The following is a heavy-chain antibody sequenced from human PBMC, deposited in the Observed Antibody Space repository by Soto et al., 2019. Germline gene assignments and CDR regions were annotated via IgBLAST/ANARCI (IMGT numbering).Heavy chain of an antibody. V-gene: IGHV4-31*03. CDR2: TLYSGRT. CDR1: DASMRPSGYY. J-gene: IGHJ4*02. CDR3: ARDAPPFDY. Sequence: QVQLQESGPRLVKPAQTLSLTCTVSDASMRPSGYYWSWIRQHPGKGLEWIGYTLYSGRTHYNPSLQSRVTRSVDTSKNQFSLNLTSVTAADTAVYLCARDAPPFDYWGQGVLVTVSS.